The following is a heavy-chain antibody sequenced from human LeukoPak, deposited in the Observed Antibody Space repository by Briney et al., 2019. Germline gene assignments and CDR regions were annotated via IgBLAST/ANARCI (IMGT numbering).Heavy chain of an antibody. CDR2: ISSSSSYI. CDR1: GFTFSSYW. D-gene: IGHD6-13*01. Sequence: GGSLRLSCAGSGFTFSSYWMTWVRQAPGKGLEWVSSISSSSSYIYYADSVKGRFTISRDNAKNSLYLQMNSLRAEDTAVYYCARVLLRSPHLEQLQLGHAFDIWGQGTMVTVSS. J-gene: IGHJ3*02. CDR3: ARVLLRSPHLEQLQLGHAFDI. V-gene: IGHV3-21*01.